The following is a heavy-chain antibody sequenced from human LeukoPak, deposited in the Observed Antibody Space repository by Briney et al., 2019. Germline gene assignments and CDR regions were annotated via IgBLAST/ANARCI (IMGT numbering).Heavy chain of an antibody. J-gene: IGHJ4*02. Sequence: GESLKISCKGSGYSFTSYWIGWVRQMPGKGLEWMGIIYPGDSDTRYSPSFLGQVTISADKSISTPYLQWSSLKASDTAMYYCAGTYGAESWGFDYWGQGTLVTVSS. CDR1: GYSFTSYW. D-gene: IGHD4-17*01. V-gene: IGHV5-51*01. CDR2: IYPGDSDT. CDR3: AGTYGAESWGFDY.